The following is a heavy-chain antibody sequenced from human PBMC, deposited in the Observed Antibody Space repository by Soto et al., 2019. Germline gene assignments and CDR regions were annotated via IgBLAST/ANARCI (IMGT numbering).Heavy chain of an antibody. CDR1: GFTFSSYS. J-gene: IGHJ6*03. V-gene: IGHV3-21*01. Sequence: EVQLVESGGGLVKPGGSLRLSCAASGFTFSSYSMNWVRQAPGKGLEWVSSISSSSSYIYYADSVKGRFTISRDNAKNSLYLQMNSLRAEDTAVYYCARGRRGCSSTICYQGGSYYYYMDVWGKGTTVTVSS. CDR3: ARGRRGCSSTICYQGGSYYYYMDV. CDR2: ISSSSSYI. D-gene: IGHD2-2*01.